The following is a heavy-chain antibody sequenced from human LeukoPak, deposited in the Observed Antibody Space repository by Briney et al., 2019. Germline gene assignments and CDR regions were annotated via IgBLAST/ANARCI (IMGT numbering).Heavy chain of an antibody. CDR2: IGSSGSIT. J-gene: IGHJ4*02. V-gene: IGHV3-48*03. D-gene: IGHD6-19*01. Sequence: PGGSLRLSCAASGFTFNNYEMNWVRQAPGKGLEWVSYIGSSGSITYYADSVKGRFTISRDNAKNSLYLQMNSLRVEDTAVYYCAREAILAVAAFDYWGQGTLVTVSS. CDR1: GFTFNNYE. CDR3: AREAILAVAAFDY.